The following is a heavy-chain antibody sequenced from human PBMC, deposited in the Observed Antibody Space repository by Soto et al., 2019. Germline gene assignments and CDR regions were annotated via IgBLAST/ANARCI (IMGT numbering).Heavy chain of an antibody. D-gene: IGHD6-19*01. J-gene: IGHJ4*02. Sequence: EVQLVESGGGLVQPGRSLRLSCAASGFTFNDYAMHWVRQAPGKGLEWVSGMSWNSGTIAYADSVKGRFTVSRDNAKNSLYLQMNSLRAHDTAVYYCAKDIRRGFSSAWGDWGQGALVTVSS. CDR1: GFTFNDYA. CDR2: MSWNSGTI. V-gene: IGHV3-9*01. CDR3: AKDIRRGFSSAWGD.